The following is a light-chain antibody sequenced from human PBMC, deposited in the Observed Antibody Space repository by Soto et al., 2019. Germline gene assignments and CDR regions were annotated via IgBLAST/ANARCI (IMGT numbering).Light chain of an antibody. J-gene: IGKJ2*01. CDR2: AAS. CDR3: QQYDNSLYT. V-gene: IGKV3-20*01. Sequence: EIVLTQSPGTLSLSPGERATLSCRASQSVSSSYLAWYQQKPGQPPRLLIYAASSRATGIPDRFSGSGSGTDFTLTMSRLEPEDFAVYYCQQYDNSLYTFGQGTKLEIK. CDR1: QSVSSSY.